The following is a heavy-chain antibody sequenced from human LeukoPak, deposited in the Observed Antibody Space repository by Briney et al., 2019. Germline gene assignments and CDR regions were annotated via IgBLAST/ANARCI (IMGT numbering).Heavy chain of an antibody. D-gene: IGHD4-4*01. CDR1: GFTFSSDA. J-gene: IGHJ4*02. V-gene: IGHV3-23*01. CDR3: AKGDYSNLPVY. CDR2: ISGSGGST. Sequence: GGSLRLSCAASGFTFSSDAMSWVRQAPGKGLEWVSAISGSGGSTYYADSVKGRFTISRDNSKNTLYLQMNSLRAEDTAAYYCAKGDYSNLPVYWGQGTLVTVSS.